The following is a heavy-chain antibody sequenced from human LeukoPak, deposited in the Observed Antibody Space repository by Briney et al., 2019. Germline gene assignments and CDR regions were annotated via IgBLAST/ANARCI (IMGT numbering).Heavy chain of an antibody. V-gene: IGHV3-21*01. D-gene: IGHD6-19*01. Sequence: GGSLRLSCAASGLSFSTYSMGWVRQAPGKGLEWVSSISSSSSYIYYADSVKGRFTISRDDAKNSVFLQMSSLRAEDTAVYYCAREDNGWYLYYYYGMDVWGQGTTVTVSS. J-gene: IGHJ6*02. CDR2: ISSSSSYI. CDR1: GLSFSTYS. CDR3: AREDNGWYLYYYYGMDV.